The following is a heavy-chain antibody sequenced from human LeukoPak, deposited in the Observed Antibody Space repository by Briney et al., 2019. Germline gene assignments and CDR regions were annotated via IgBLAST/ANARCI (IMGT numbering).Heavy chain of an antibody. D-gene: IGHD2-15*01. J-gene: IGHJ4*02. Sequence: GGSLRLSCAVSGFTFSNYWMHWVRQAPGKGLVWVSRIKSDGSTTSYADSVKGRFTISRDNAKNTLYLQMNSLRVEDTAVYYCAKAGAVVVVAAKYFDYWGQGTLVTVSS. CDR2: IKSDGSTT. CDR3: AKAGAVVVVAAKYFDY. CDR1: GFTFSNYW. V-gene: IGHV3-74*01.